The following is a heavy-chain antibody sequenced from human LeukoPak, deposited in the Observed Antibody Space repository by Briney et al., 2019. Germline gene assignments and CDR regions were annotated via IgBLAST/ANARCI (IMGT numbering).Heavy chain of an antibody. CDR1: GGSISGTTYY. CDR3: ARERSPWNYYYGMDV. J-gene: IGHJ6*02. D-gene: IGHD5-12*01. V-gene: IGHV4-39*07. Sequence: SETLSLTCTVSGGSISGTTYYWGWIRQPPGKGLEWIGSIYYSGSTYYNPSLKSRVTMSVDTSKNQFSLKLSSVTAADTAVYYCARERSPWNYYYGMDVWGQGTTVTVSS. CDR2: IYYSGST.